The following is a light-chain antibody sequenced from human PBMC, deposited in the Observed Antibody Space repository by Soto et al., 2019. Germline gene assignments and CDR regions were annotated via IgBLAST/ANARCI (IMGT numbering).Light chain of an antibody. CDR1: HSVSSSY. V-gene: IGKV3-20*01. Sequence: ESVLTQSPGTLSLSPGERATLSCRASHSVSSSYLAWYQQKPGQAPRLLIYGASSRATGIPDRFSGSGSGTDFTLTISRLEPEDFAVYYCQQYGSSPLTFGGGTKVDI. CDR3: QQYGSSPLT. J-gene: IGKJ4*01. CDR2: GAS.